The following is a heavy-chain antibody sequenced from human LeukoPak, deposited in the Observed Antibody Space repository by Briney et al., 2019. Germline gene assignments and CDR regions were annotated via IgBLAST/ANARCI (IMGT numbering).Heavy chain of an antibody. J-gene: IGHJ6*03. CDR2: ISYDGSNK. Sequence: PGGSLRLSCAASGFTFSSYAMHWVRRAPGKGLEWVAVISYDGSNKYYADSVKGRFTISRDNSKNTLYLQMNSLRAEDTAVYYCARSQSKGRCSGGSCYSSRGYYMDVWGKGTTVTVSS. CDR1: GFTFSSYA. D-gene: IGHD2-15*01. V-gene: IGHV3-30*04. CDR3: ARSQSKGRCSGGSCYSSRGYYMDV.